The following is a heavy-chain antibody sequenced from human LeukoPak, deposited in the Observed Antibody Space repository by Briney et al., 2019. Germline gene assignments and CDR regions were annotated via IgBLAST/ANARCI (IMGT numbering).Heavy chain of an antibody. CDR3: AKEQQPRAAAGDFDY. D-gene: IGHD6-13*01. V-gene: IGHV3-23*01. J-gene: IGHJ4*02. CDR1: GFTFSSYA. Sequence: GGSLRLSCAASGFTFSSYAMSWVRQAPGKGLEWVSAISRSGDSTYYADSVKGRFTISRDNSKNTLYLQMNILRAEDTAVYYCAKEQQPRAAAGDFDYWGQGTLVTVSS. CDR2: ISRSGDST.